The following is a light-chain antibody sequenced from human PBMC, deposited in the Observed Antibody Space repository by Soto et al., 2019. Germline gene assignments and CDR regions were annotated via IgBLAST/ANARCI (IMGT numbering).Light chain of an antibody. Sequence: EIGLTQSPGTLSLSPGERATLACRASQSVSSSNLAWYQQKPGQAPRLLIYGASSRATGIPDRFSGSGSGTDFTLTISRLEPEDFAVYYCQQYGSSLLTFGGGTKVEIK. CDR3: QQYGSSLLT. CDR1: QSVSSSN. CDR2: GAS. V-gene: IGKV3-20*01. J-gene: IGKJ4*01.